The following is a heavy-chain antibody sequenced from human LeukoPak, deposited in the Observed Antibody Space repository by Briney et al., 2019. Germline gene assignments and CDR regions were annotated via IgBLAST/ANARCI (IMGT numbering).Heavy chain of an antibody. Sequence: ASVKVSCKASGYTFTSYGISWVRQAPGQGLEWMGIINPSGGSTSYAQRFQGRVTMTRDTSTSTVYMELSSLRSEDTAVYYCARDASFTRLDYWGQGTLVTVSS. D-gene: IGHD3-9*01. CDR1: GYTFTSYG. V-gene: IGHV1-46*01. CDR2: INPSGGST. CDR3: ARDASFTRLDY. J-gene: IGHJ4*02.